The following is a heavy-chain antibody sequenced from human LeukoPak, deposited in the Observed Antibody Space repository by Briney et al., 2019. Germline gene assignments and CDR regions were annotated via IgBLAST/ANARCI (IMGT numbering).Heavy chain of an antibody. Sequence: GGSLRLSCAASGFTFSSYWMSWVRQAPGKGLEWVANIKQDGSEKYYVDSVKGRFTISRDNAKNSLYLQMNSLRAEDTAVYYCARGHYYDSSGYWPGGYYYYMDVWGKGTTVTISS. V-gene: IGHV3-7*01. D-gene: IGHD3-22*01. CDR2: IKQDGSEK. J-gene: IGHJ6*03. CDR3: ARGHYYDSSGYWPGGYYYYMDV. CDR1: GFTFSSYW.